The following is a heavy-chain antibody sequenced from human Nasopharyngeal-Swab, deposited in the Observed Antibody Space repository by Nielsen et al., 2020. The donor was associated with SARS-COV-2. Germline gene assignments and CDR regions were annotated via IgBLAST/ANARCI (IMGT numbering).Heavy chain of an antibody. D-gene: IGHD6-13*01. CDR1: GYTLTTYA. Sequence: ASVKVSCKASGYTLTTYAMHWMRQAPGQRLEWMGWINGGTGNTEYSQKFQGRVTITRDTSASTAYMELSSLRSEDTAVYYCARGIGGIAAPFFDHWGQGTLVTVSS. CDR2: INGGTGNT. J-gene: IGHJ4*02. V-gene: IGHV1-3*01. CDR3: ARGIGGIAAPFFDH.